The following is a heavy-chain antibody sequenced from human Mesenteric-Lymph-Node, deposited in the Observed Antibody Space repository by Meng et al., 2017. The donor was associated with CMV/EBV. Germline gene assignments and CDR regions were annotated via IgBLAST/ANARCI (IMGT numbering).Heavy chain of an antibody. CDR2: IYSGGST. Sequence: ASGFSVSNNYMSWVRQAPGKGLEWVSVIYSGGSTVHADSVKGRFTISRDNSKNTVYLQMNSLKVEDTAVYYCARDGDGSSSSWYRVSWGQGTLVTVSS. V-gene: IGHV3-66*01. J-gene: IGHJ5*02. CDR1: GFSVSNNY. CDR3: ARDGDGSSSSWYRVS. D-gene: IGHD6-13*01.